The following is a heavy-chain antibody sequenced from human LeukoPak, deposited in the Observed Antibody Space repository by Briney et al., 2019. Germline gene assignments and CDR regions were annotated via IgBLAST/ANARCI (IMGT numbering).Heavy chain of an antibody. CDR2: FSVYNGDI. V-gene: IGHV1-18*01. Sequence: ASVKVSCKASGYSFASYGISWVRQAPGQGLEWMGFFSVYNGDIKYAQKFQGRVTMTTDRSTSTAYMELRSLRSDDTAVYYCARDYPLTVLGTFDVWGQGTMVTVSS. J-gene: IGHJ3*01. CDR1: GYSFASYG. CDR3: ARDYPLTVLGTFDV. D-gene: IGHD1-26*01.